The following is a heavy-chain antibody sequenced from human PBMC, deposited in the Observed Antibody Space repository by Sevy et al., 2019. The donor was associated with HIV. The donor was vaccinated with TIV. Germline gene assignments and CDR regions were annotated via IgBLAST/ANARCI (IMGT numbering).Heavy chain of an antibody. D-gene: IGHD1-1*01. CDR1: GFKFKSFW. J-gene: IGHJ5*01. Sequence: GGSLRLSCATSGFKFKSFWMHWVRQAPGKGLVWVSRINGDASSTAYADSVKGRFTISRDNSKNMLSLEMNSLRAEDTGLYFCARDSARVIVPTAGFDSWGQGTVVTVSS. CDR2: INGDASST. V-gene: IGHV3-74*01. CDR3: ARDSARVIVPTAGFDS.